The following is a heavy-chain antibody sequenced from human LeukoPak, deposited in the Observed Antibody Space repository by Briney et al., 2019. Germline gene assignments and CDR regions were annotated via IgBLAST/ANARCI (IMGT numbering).Heavy chain of an antibody. Sequence: ASVKLSCKASGGTFSSYAISWVRQAPGQGLEWMGGIIPIFGTANYAQKFQGRVTITADESTSTAYMELSSLRSEDTAVYYCARNVGRVVAATGYGMDVWGKGTTVTVSS. CDR2: IIPIFGTA. CDR1: GGTFSSYA. J-gene: IGHJ6*04. V-gene: IGHV1-69*13. D-gene: IGHD2-15*01. CDR3: ARNVGRVVAATGYGMDV.